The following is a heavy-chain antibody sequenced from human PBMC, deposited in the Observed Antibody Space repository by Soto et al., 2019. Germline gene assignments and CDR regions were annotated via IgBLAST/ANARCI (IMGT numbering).Heavy chain of an antibody. CDR1: GGSISSYY. CDR2: IYYSGST. D-gene: IGHD3-9*01. Sequence: ETLSLTCTVSGGSISSYYWSWIRQPPGKGLEWIGYIYYSGSTNYNPSLKSRVTISVDTSKNQFSLKLSSVTAADTAVYYCARDLRTDRYYYYYGMDVWGQGTTVTVSS. V-gene: IGHV4-59*01. CDR3: ARDLRTDRYYYYYGMDV. J-gene: IGHJ6*02.